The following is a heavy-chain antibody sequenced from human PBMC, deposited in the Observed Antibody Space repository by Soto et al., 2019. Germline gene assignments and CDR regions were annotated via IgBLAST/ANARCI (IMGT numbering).Heavy chain of an antibody. J-gene: IGHJ3*01. Sequence: EAQLLESGGTLVQPGGSLRLSCAAYSLNFINDAMAWVRQAPGKGLEWVSTIAASVTYTNYADYVRGRFTISRDNSRSTVYLQMNTLSADDTAVYYCAIQDTAKRAFDVWGQGTVVTVSA. CDR2: IAASVTYT. CDR1: SLNFINDA. V-gene: IGHV3-23*01. CDR3: AIQDTAKRAFDV. D-gene: IGHD2-21*02.